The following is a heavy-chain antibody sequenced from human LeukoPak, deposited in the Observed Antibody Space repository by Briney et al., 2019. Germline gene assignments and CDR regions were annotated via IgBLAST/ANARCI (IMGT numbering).Heavy chain of an antibody. D-gene: IGHD3-10*01. CDR2: INAYSGDT. CDR1: GYTFTTYG. J-gene: IGHJ4*02. V-gene: IGHV1-18*01. Sequence: ASVKVSCKASGYTFTTYGISWVRQAPGQRLEWIGWINAYSGDTTYAQKLQGRVTMTTDTSTTTAYMELRSLRSDAPAVYYCARDFGLGYYGSGSLYFDFWGQGTLVTVSA. CDR3: ARDFGLGYYGSGSLYFDF.